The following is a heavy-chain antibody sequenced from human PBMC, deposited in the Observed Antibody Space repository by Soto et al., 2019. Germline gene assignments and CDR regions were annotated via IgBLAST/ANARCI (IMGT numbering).Heavy chain of an antibody. CDR3: AKDGPGRYSSGWYEVDY. CDR1: GFTFSSYG. Sequence: QVQLVESGGGVVQPGRSLRLSCAASGFTFSSYGMHWVRQAPGKGLEWVAVISYDGSNKYYADSVKGRFTISRDKSKNTLYLQMNSLGAEDTAVYYCAKDGPGRYSSGWYEVDYWGQGTLVTVSS. CDR2: ISYDGSNK. J-gene: IGHJ4*02. V-gene: IGHV3-30*18. D-gene: IGHD6-13*01.